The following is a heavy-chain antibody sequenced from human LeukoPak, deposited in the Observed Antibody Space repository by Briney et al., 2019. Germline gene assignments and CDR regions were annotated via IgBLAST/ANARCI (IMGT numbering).Heavy chain of an antibody. V-gene: IGHV4-4*07. Sequence: SGALSLTCTGSGVSIISFYWSWIRQRAGKGLEWIGRIYSSGSTNYNPSLKRRVTISVDRSKNQFSLKLSSVTAADTAVYYCARLGVYGSGSYINYWGQGNLATVSS. D-gene: IGHD3-10*01. CDR3: ARLGVYGSGSYINY. CDR2: IYSSGST. CDR1: GVSIISFY. J-gene: IGHJ4*02.